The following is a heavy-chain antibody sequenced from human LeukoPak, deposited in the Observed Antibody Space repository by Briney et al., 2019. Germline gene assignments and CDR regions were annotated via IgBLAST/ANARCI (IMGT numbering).Heavy chain of an antibody. D-gene: IGHD3-22*01. CDR3: ASTDYYYDSSGLDY. Sequence: PSETLSLTCAVYGGSFSGYYWSWIRQPPGKGLEWIGEINHSGSTNYNPSLKSRVTISVDTSKNQFSLKLSSVTAADTAVYYCASTDYYYDSSGLDYWGQGTLVTVSS. CDR1: GGSFSGYY. V-gene: IGHV4-34*01. J-gene: IGHJ4*02. CDR2: INHSGST.